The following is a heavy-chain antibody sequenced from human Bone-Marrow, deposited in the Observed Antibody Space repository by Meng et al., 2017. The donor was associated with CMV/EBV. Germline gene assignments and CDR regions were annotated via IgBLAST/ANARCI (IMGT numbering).Heavy chain of an antibody. CDR1: GYTFTGYY. CDR2: INPNSGGT. J-gene: IGHJ4*02. Sequence: QVQLVQAGAEVKKPGASVKVSRKASGYTFTGYYMHWVRQAPGQGLEWMGWINPNSGGTNYAQKFQGRVTMTRDTSISTAYMELSRLRSDDTAVYYCARDLGGYCSGGSCLWGQGTLVTVSS. V-gene: IGHV1-2*02. CDR3: ARDLGGYCSGGSCL. D-gene: IGHD2-15*01.